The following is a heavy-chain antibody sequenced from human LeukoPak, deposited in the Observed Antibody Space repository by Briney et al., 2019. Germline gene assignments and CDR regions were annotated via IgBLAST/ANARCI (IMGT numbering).Heavy chain of an antibody. V-gene: IGHV3-23*01. J-gene: IGHJ6*02. CDR1: GFTFSSYA. CDR3: ARRGSGIDYYGMDV. Sequence: GGSLRLSCAASGFTFSSYAMSWVRQAPGKGLEWVSGISGSGGSTYYADSVKGRFTISRDKSKSTLYLQMNSLRAEDTAVYYCARRGSGIDYYGMDVWGQGTTVTVSS. CDR2: ISGSGGST. D-gene: IGHD3-10*01.